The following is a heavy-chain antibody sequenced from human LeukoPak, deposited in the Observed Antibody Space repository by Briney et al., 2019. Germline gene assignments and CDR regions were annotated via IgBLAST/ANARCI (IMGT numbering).Heavy chain of an antibody. CDR3: ASAVAGPFDY. V-gene: IGHV4-34*01. CDR2: INHSGST. J-gene: IGHJ4*02. CDR1: GGSFSGYY. D-gene: IGHD6-19*01. Sequence: SETLSLTCAVYGGSFSGYYWSWIRQPPGKGLEWIGEINHSGSTNYNPSLKSRVTISVDTSKNQFSLKLSSVTAADTAVYYCASAVAGPFDYWGQGTLVTVSS.